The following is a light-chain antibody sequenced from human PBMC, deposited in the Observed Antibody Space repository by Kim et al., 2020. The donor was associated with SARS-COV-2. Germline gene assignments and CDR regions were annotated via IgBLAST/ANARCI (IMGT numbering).Light chain of an antibody. J-gene: IGLJ1*01. CDR3: CSYARTSYV. Sequence: PGQSDTISCAGSSSDISDYENVSLYQQHPGKAPKLMISQVSKRSSGVPDRVSGSKSGNTASLTVSGLQAEDEADYYCCSYARTSYVFGTGTKVTVL. CDR1: SSDISDYEN. V-gene: IGLV2-8*01. CDR2: QVS.